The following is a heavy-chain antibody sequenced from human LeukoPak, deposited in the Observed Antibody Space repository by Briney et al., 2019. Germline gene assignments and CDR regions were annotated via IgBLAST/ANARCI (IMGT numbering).Heavy chain of an antibody. CDR2: IKQDGSEK. V-gene: IGHV3-7*01. Sequence: GSLRLSCATSGFNFRSFWMSWVRQAPGKGLEWVANIKQDGSEKNYLGSVKGRFTISRDNTKNSLYLEMNNLRAEDTAVYYCYCAVEDYWGQGTLVTVSS. CDR1: GFNFRSFW. D-gene: IGHD2-15*01. J-gene: IGHJ4*02. CDR3: YCAVEDY.